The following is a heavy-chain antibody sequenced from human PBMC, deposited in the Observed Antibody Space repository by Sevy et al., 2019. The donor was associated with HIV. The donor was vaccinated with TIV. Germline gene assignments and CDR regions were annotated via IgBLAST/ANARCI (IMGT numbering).Heavy chain of an antibody. J-gene: IGHJ6*02. CDR1: GFTFNTYA. Sequence: GGSLRLSCAASGFTFNTYAMHWVRQPPGKGLEWVAVIWNDGSEKHYADSVEGRFTISRDNSKNMLYLQMNSLRAEDTAVFFCARDPLYHYGSGTFYRFYYGMDVWGQGTTVTVSS. CDR3: ARDPLYHYGSGTFYRFYYGMDV. D-gene: IGHD3-10*01. V-gene: IGHV3-33*01. CDR2: IWNDGSEK.